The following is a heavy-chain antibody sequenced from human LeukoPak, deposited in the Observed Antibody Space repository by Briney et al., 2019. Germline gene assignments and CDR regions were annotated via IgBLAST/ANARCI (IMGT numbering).Heavy chain of an antibody. CDR1: GYTFTSYG. CDR2: ISAYNGNT. CDR3: ARTTYKELEAYYYYYMDA. V-gene: IGHV1-18*01. D-gene: IGHD1-26*01. Sequence: ASVKVSCKASGYTFTSYGISWVRQAPGQGLEWMGWISAYNGNTNYAQKLQGRVTMTTDTSTSTAYMELRSLRSDDTALYYCARTTYKELEAYYYYYMDAWGKGTTVTISS. J-gene: IGHJ6*03.